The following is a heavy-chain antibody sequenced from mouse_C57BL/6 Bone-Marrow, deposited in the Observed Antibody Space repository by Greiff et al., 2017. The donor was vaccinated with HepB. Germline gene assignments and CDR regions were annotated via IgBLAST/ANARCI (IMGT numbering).Heavy chain of an antibody. Sequence: QVQLKQPGAELVKPGASVKMSCKASGYTFTSYWITWVKQRPGQGLEWIGDIYPGSGSTNYNENFKSKATLTVDTSSSTAYMQLSSLTSEDSAVYYCARMPGSSYYFDYWGQGTTLTVSS. CDR1: GYTFTSYW. V-gene: IGHV1-55*01. CDR3: ARMPGSSYYFDY. D-gene: IGHD1-1*01. J-gene: IGHJ2*01. CDR2: IYPGSGST.